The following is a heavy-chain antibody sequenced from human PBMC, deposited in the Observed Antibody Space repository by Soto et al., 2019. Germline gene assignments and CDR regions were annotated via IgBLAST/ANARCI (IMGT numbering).Heavy chain of an antibody. V-gene: IGHV4-31*03. D-gene: IGHD3-3*01. CDR1: GGSISSGGYY. CDR3: ARIWSGYYALDY. CDR2: IYYSGST. J-gene: IGHJ4*02. Sequence: PSETLSHTCTVSGGSISSGGYYWSWIRQHPGKGLEWIGYIYYSGSTYYNPSLKSRVTISVDTSKNQFSLKLSSVTAADTAVYYCARIWSGYYALDYWGQGTLVTVSS.